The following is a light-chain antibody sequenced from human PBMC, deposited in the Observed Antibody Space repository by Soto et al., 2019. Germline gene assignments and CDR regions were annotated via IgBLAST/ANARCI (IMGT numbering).Light chain of an antibody. CDR1: SSDVGGYNY. J-gene: IGLJ1*01. CDR2: GVS. CDR3: SSYTSSRAYV. V-gene: IGLV2-14*01. Sequence: QSALTQPASVSGSPGQSITISCTGTSSDVGGYNYVSWYQQQSGKAPKLMIHGVSNRPSGVSSRFSGSKSGNTASLTISGPQAEDEADYYCSSYTSSRAYVFGIGTKVTVL.